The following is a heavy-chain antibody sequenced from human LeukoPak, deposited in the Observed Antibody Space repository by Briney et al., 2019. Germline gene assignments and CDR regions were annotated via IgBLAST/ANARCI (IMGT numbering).Heavy chain of an antibody. Sequence: ASVKVSCKASGYTFSIYGITWVRQAPGQGLEWMGWINPNSGGTNYAQKFQGWVTMTRDTSISTAYMELSRLRSDDTAVYYCARATCSGGSCYYYFDYWGQGTLVTVSS. CDR2: INPNSGGT. CDR1: GYTFSIYG. J-gene: IGHJ4*02. V-gene: IGHV1-2*04. CDR3: ARATCSGGSCYYYFDY. D-gene: IGHD2-15*01.